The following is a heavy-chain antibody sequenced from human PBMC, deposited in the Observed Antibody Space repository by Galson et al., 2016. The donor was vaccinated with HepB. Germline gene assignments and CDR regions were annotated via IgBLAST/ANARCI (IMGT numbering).Heavy chain of an antibody. CDR2: IYYTGST. Sequence: RSSYYWGWIRQPPGKRLEWIGSIYYTGSTYYNPSLKSRVTISVDTSKNQFSLKLNSVTASDTAVYYCASRPTGQYYYYYYGMDVWGQGTTVTVSS. V-gene: IGHV4-39*01. D-gene: IGHD5-24*01. J-gene: IGHJ6*02. CDR1: RSSYY. CDR3: ASRPTGQYYYYYYGMDV.